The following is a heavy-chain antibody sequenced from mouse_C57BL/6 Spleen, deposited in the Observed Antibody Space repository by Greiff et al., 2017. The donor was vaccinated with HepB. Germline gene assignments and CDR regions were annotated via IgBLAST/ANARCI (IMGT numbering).Heavy chain of an antibody. CDR3: AREGTVVAPDY. CDR2: IYPGDGDT. Sequence: VQLQQSGAELVKPGASVKISCKASGYAFSSYWMNWVKQRPGKGLEWIGQIYPGDGDTNYNGKLKGKATLTADKSSSTAYMQLSSLTSEDSAVYFCAREGTVVAPDYWGQGTTLTVSS. CDR1: GYAFSSYW. V-gene: IGHV1-80*01. J-gene: IGHJ2*01. D-gene: IGHD1-1*01.